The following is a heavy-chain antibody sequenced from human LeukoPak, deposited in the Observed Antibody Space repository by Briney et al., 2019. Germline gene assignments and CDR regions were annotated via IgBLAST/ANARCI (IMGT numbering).Heavy chain of an antibody. Sequence: SSETLSLTCTVSGYSISSGYYWGWIRQPPGKGLEWIGSIYHSGSTYYNPSLKSRVTISVDTSKNQFSLKLSSVTAADTAVYYCARTRIKSTMIVVVTAFDIWGQGTMVTVSS. V-gene: IGHV4-38-2*02. CDR3: ARTRIKSTMIVVVTAFDI. CDR1: GYSISSGYY. D-gene: IGHD3-22*01. CDR2: IYHSGST. J-gene: IGHJ3*02.